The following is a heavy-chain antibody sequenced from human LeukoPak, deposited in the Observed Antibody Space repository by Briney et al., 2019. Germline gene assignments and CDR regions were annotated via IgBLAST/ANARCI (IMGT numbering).Heavy chain of an antibody. J-gene: IGHJ4*02. CDR2: INYSGST. Sequence: SETLSLTCTVSGGSISSSRYSWGWIRQPPGKGLEWIGSINYSGSTYYNPSLKSRVTISVDTSKNQFSLKLRSVTAADTAVYYCARGTIVGALAYFDYWGQGTLVTVSS. CDR1: GGSISSSRYS. D-gene: IGHD1-26*01. V-gene: IGHV4-39*07. CDR3: ARGTIVGALAYFDY.